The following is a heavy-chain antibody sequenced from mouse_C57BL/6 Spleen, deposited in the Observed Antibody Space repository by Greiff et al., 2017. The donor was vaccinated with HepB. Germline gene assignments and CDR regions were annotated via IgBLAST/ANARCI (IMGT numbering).Heavy chain of an antibody. Sequence: EVKLEESGGDLVKPGGSLKLSCAASGFTFSSYGMSWVRQTPDKRLEWVATISSGGSYTYYPDSVKGRFTISRDNAKNTLYLQMSSLKSEDTAMYYCARRPYGSRENWYFDVWGTGTTVTVSS. V-gene: IGHV5-6*02. J-gene: IGHJ1*03. D-gene: IGHD1-1*01. CDR2: ISSGGSYT. CDR3: ARRPYGSRENWYFDV. CDR1: GFTFSSYG.